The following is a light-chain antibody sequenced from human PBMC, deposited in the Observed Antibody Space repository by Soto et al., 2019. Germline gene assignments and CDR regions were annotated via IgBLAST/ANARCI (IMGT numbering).Light chain of an antibody. CDR3: HQSYSTPPKYT. J-gene: IGKJ2*01. CDR1: QSISSD. CDR2: AAS. Sequence: DIQMTQSPSSLSASVGDRVTITCRASQSISSDLNWYQQKPGKAPKLLIYAASSLQSGVPSRFSGRGSGTDFTLTISSLQPEDFATYYCHQSYSTPPKYTFGQGTKLEIK. V-gene: IGKV1-39*01.